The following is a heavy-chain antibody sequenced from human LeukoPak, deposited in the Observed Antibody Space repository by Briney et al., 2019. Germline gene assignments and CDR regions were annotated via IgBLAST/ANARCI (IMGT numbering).Heavy chain of an antibody. CDR2: INWNGGST. V-gene: IGHV3-20*04. CDR3: ARVTTPLYYYYYMDV. Sequence: GGSLRLSCAASGFTFDDYGMSWVRQAPGKGLEWVSGINWNGGSTGYADSVKGRFTISRDNAKNSLYLQMNSLRAEDTALYYCARVTTPLYYYYYMDVRGKGTTVTVSS. CDR1: GFTFDDYG. D-gene: IGHD4-11*01. J-gene: IGHJ6*03.